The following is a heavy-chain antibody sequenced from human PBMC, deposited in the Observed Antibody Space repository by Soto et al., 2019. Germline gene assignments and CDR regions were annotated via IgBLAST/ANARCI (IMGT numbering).Heavy chain of an antibody. CDR2: IIPISDTT. CDR3: ARSQGSSTSLEIYYYYYYGMDV. V-gene: IGHV1-69*01. Sequence: QVQLVQSGAEVKKPGSSVKVSCKASGGTFSSYAISWVRQAPGQGLEWMGGIIPISDTTNYAQKFQGRVTITADESTSTAYMELSSLRSEDTAVYYCARSQGSSTSLEIYYYYYYGMDVWCQGTTVTFSS. J-gene: IGHJ6*02. CDR1: GGTFSSYA. D-gene: IGHD2-2*01.